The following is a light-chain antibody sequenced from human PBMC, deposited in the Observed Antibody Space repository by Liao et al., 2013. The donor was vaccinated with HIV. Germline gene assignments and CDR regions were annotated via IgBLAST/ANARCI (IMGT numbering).Light chain of an antibody. CDR1: YIGSKS. J-gene: IGLJ1*01. Sequence: SYVLTQPPSVSVAPGKTASLTCGGNYIGSKSVHWYQQKPGQAPVLVIYYDSDRPSGIPERFSGSNSGNTSTLTISGTQAMDEADYYCQAWDSAIAYVFGAGTKVTVL. V-gene: IGLV3-21*01. CDR2: YDS. CDR3: QAWDSAIAYV.